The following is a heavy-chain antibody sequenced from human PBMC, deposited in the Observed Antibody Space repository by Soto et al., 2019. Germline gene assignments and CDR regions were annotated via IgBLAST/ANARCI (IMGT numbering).Heavy chain of an antibody. V-gene: IGHV3-7*01. CDR1: GFTFSSYW. J-gene: IGHJ5*02. Sequence: PGGSLRLSCAASGFTFSSYWMSWVRQAPGKGLEWVANIKQDGSEEYYVDSVKGRFTISRDNAKNSLYLQMNSLRAEDTAVYYCARVPRHTTFGVVIIPHVRFDPWGQGTLVTVSS. CDR3: ARVPRHTTFGVVIIPHVRFDP. CDR2: IKQDGSEE. D-gene: IGHD3-3*01.